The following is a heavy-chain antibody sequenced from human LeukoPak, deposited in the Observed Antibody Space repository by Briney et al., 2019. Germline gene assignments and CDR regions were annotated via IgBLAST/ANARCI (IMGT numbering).Heavy chain of an antibody. Sequence: GGSLRLSCAASGFTFSSYWMSWVRQAPGKGLEWVAVIWYDGSNKYYADSVKGRFTISRDNSKNTLYLQMNSLRAEDTAVYYCARDFVGRFDPWGQGTLVTVSS. V-gene: IGHV3-33*08. D-gene: IGHD2-15*01. J-gene: IGHJ5*02. CDR3: ARDFVGRFDP. CDR2: IWYDGSNK. CDR1: GFTFSSYW.